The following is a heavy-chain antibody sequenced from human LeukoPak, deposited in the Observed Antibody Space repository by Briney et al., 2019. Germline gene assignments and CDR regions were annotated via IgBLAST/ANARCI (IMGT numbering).Heavy chain of an antibody. CDR2: ISAYNGNT. CDR1: GYTFTSYG. J-gene: IGHJ4*02. D-gene: IGHD2-2*01. V-gene: IGHV1-18*01. CDR3: VRDRCSSTSCYGPGGY. Sequence: ASVKVSCKASGYTFTSYGISWVRQAPGQGLEWMGWISAYNGNTNYAQKLQGRVTMTTDTSTSTAYMELRSLRSDDTAVYYCVRDRCSSTSCYGPGGYWGQGTLVTVSS.